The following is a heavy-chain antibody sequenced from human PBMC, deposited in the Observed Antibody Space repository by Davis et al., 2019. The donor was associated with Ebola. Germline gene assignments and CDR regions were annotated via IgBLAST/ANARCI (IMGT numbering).Heavy chain of an antibody. CDR1: GFTFSSYS. J-gene: IGHJ6*04. D-gene: IGHD3-16*01. CDR2: ISSSSSTI. CDR3: ARDGEVLGSVVFHSGMDV. V-gene: IGHV3-48*01. Sequence: GGSLRLSCAASGFTFSSYSMNWVRQAPGKGLEWVSYISSSSSTIYYADSVKGRFTISRDNAKNSLYLQMNSLRAEDTAVYYCARDGEVLGSVVFHSGMDVWGKGTTVTVSS.